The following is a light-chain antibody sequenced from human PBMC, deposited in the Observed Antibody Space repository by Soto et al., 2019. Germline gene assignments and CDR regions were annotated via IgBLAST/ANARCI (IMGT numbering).Light chain of an antibody. J-gene: IGLJ7*01. V-gene: IGLV4-69*01. Sequence: QPVLTQSPSASASLGASVKLTCTLSSGHSNYAIAWHQQQPEKGPRYLMKLNSDGSHSKGDGIPDRFSGSSSGAERYLTISSLQSEDVADYHCQTWGTVIPAVFGGGTKLTVL. CDR3: QTWGTVIPAV. CDR2: LNSDGSH. CDR1: SGHSNYA.